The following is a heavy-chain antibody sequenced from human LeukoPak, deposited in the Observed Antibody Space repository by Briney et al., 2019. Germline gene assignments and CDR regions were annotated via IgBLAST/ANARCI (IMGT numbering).Heavy chain of an antibody. CDR3: VKGDFSQQLGLDY. J-gene: IGHJ4*02. D-gene: IGHD6-13*01. CDR2: ISYDGSNK. Sequence: GGSLRLSCAASGFTFSRYGMHWVRQAPGKGLEWVAVISYDGSNKYYADSVKGRFTISRDNSKNTLYLQMNSLRAEDTAVYYCVKGDFSQQLGLDYWGQGTLVTVSS. V-gene: IGHV3-30*18. CDR1: GFTFSRYG.